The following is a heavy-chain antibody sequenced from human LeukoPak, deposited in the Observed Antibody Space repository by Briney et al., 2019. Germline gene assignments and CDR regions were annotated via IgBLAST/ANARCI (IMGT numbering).Heavy chain of an antibody. D-gene: IGHD2-2*01. CDR3: ARNPAQLPYYYYGMDV. Sequence: ASVKVSCKASGYTFTGYYMHWVRQAPGQGLEWMGWINPNSGGTNYAQKFQGRVTMTRDTSISTAYMELSRLRSDDTAVYYCARNPAQLPYYYYGMDVWGQGTTVTVSS. CDR1: GYTFTGYY. V-gene: IGHV1-2*02. CDR2: INPNSGGT. J-gene: IGHJ6*02.